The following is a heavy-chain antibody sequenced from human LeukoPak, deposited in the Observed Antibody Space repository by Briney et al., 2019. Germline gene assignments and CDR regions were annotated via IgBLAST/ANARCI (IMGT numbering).Heavy chain of an antibody. D-gene: IGHD2-2*01. V-gene: IGHV1-46*01. CDR2: INPSGGST. J-gene: IGHJ4*02. CDR3: AMYCSSTSCQDY. CDR1: GYTFTSYY. Sequence: ASVKVSCKASGYTFTSYYMHWVRQAPGQGLEWMGIINPSGGSTSYAQKFQGRVTMIRDTSTSTVYMELSSLRSEDTAVYYCAMYCSSTSCQDYWGQGTLVTVSS.